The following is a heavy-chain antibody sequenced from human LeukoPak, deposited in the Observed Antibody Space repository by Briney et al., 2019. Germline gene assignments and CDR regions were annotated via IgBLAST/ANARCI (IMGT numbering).Heavy chain of an antibody. CDR1: GGSISSYY. D-gene: IGHD6-13*01. CDR3: ARGIGYSSSWTKYYFDY. V-gene: IGHV4-59*01. J-gene: IGHJ4*02. Sequence: SETLSLTCTVSGGSISSYYWSWIRQPPGKGLEWIGYIYYSGSTNYNPSLKSRVTISVDTSKNQFSLKLSSVTAADTAVYYCARGIGYSSSWTKYYFDYWGQGTLVTVSS. CDR2: IYYSGST.